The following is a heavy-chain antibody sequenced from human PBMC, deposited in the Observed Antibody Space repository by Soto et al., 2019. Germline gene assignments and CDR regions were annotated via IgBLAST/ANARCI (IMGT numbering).Heavy chain of an antibody. CDR1: GGSFSGYY. CDR2: INHSGST. V-gene: IGHV4-34*01. Sequence: PSETLSLTCAVYGGSFSGYYWSWIRQPPGKGLEWIGEINHSGSTNYNPSLKSRVTMSVDTSKNQFSLKLSSVTAADTAVYYCAREAMVRGVITGFDYWGQGTLVTVSS. J-gene: IGHJ4*02. CDR3: AREAMVRGVITGFDY. D-gene: IGHD3-10*01.